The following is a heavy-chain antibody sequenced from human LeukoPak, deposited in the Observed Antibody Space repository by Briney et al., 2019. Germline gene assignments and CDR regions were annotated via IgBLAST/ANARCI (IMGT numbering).Heavy chain of an antibody. D-gene: IGHD3-10*01. CDR3: ARGGAFGSGSVYDY. CDR2: SYYSGST. Sequence: SETLSLTCTVSGGSISGYYWSWIRQPPAKGLEGMGYSYYSGSTDYNPSLKSRVIISVDTSKIHSSLELSSVTAADTAVYHWARGGAFGSGSVYDYWGQGTLVTVSS. V-gene: IGHV4-59*01. CDR1: GGSISGYY. J-gene: IGHJ4*02.